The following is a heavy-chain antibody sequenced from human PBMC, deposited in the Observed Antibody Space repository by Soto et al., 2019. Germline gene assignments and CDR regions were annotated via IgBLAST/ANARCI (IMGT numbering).Heavy chain of an antibody. Sequence: EMLLLESGGDLVQPGGSLRLSCAASGFTFTNYAMSWVRQAPGKGLEWVSAISGSGGSTFYAGSVKGRFTISRDNSQNTMFLQMNSLRVEDTAVYFCVKGGMTLDDFLDYWGQGTLVTVSS. CDR2: ISGSGGST. J-gene: IGHJ4*02. CDR3: VKGGMTLDDFLDY. CDR1: GFTFTNYA. V-gene: IGHV3-23*01. D-gene: IGHD3-16*01.